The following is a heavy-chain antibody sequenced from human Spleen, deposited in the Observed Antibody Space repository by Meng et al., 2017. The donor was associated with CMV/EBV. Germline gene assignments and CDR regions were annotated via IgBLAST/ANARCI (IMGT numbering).Heavy chain of an antibody. D-gene: IGHD1-7*01. CDR3: ARGKYNWNYLFDS. CDR2: ITPRGTT. V-gene: IGHV3-23*01. CDR1: GFTFTSYA. Sequence: GGSLRLSCAASGFTFTSYAMSWVRQAPGKGLEWVSLITPRGTTHYADSVRGRFTISRDSAKSSLYLQMNSLRAEDTAIYYCARGKYNWNYLFDSWGQGTLVTVSS. J-gene: IGHJ4*02.